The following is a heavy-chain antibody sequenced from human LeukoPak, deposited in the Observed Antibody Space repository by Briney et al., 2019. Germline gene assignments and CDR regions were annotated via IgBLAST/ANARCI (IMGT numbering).Heavy chain of an antibody. CDR3: ARGDTYGVDY. J-gene: IGHJ4*02. CDR2: INCHSGGT. D-gene: IGHD1-26*01. CDR1: GYTFTGYY. V-gene: IGHV1-2*02. Sequence: ASVKVSCKSSGYTFTGYYIHWVRQAPGQGLEWMGWINCHSGGTDHAQKFQGSVTMTRDPSISTAYMELTSLISDDTAVYYCARGDTYGVDYWGQGTLVTVSS.